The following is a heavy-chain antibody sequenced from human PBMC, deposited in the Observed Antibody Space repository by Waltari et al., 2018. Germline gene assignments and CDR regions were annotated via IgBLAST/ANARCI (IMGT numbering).Heavy chain of an antibody. CDR3: ARGQITMVRGVIIRSYYYMDV. D-gene: IGHD3-10*01. Sequence: QVQLQESGPGLVKPSETLSLTCTVSGGSISSYYWSWIRQPPGKGLEWIGYIYYSGSTNYNPSLKSRVTISVDTSKNPFSLKLSSVTAADTAVYYCARGQITMVRGVIIRSYYYMDVWGKGTTVTISS. CDR2: IYYSGST. J-gene: IGHJ6*03. V-gene: IGHV4-59*01. CDR1: GGSISSYY.